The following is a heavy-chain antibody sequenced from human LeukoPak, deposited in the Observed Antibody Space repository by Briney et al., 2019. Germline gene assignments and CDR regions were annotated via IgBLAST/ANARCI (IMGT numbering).Heavy chain of an antibody. Sequence: PGGSLRLSCAASGFTFSSYAMHWVRQAPGKGLEWVAVISYDGSNKYYADSVKGRFTISRDNSKSTLYLQMNSLRAEDTAVYYCARAIYYYDSYLDYWGQGTLVTVSS. J-gene: IGHJ4*02. CDR1: GFTFSSYA. D-gene: IGHD3-22*01. V-gene: IGHV3-30-3*01. CDR3: ARAIYYYDSYLDY. CDR2: ISYDGSNK.